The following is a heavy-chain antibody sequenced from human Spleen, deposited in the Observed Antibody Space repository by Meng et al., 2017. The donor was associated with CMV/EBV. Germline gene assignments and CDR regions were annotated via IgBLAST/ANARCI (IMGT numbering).Heavy chain of an antibody. CDR2: IKQDGSDK. Sequence: GQSLKISCAASGFTFSSYWMSWVRQAPGKGLEWVANIKQDGSDKYYVDSVKGRFTISRDNAKNSLYLQMNNLRAEDTAVYYCARAKAVAGTWFGMGGMDVWGQGTTVTVSS. J-gene: IGHJ6*02. CDR1: GFTFSSYW. V-gene: IGHV3-7*01. D-gene: IGHD6-19*01. CDR3: ARAKAVAGTWFGMGGMDV.